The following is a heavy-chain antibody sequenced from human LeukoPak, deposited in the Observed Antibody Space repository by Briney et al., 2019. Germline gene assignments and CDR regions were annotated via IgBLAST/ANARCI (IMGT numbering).Heavy chain of an antibody. CDR3: VRGGFGHAMDV. CDR1: GFTFNTHS. CDR2: ISRGIGTI. Sequence: GGSLRLSCAVSGFTFNTHSMKWVRQAPGKGLEWIAYISRGIGTIHYADSVKGRFTISRDNAKNTLYLQMTSLGAEDTAVYYCVRGGFGHAMDVWGQGTTVTVSS. V-gene: IGHV3-48*01. D-gene: IGHD3-10*01. J-gene: IGHJ6*02.